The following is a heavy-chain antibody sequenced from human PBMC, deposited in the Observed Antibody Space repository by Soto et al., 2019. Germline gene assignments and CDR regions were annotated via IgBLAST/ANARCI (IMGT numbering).Heavy chain of an antibody. D-gene: IGHD3-16*01. J-gene: IGHJ5*02. CDR3: ARGGGTILAPLP. V-gene: IGHV1-2*02. CDR1: GYTFTRYF. Sequence: GSSVKVSCKASGYTFTRYFIHWVRQAPTQGVELVGYINPNSGATKYAPRFQGRVTMTSDTSNRTAYMDLSNLRSDDTAVYYCARGGGTILAPLPWGQGTLVTVYS. CDR2: INPNSGAT.